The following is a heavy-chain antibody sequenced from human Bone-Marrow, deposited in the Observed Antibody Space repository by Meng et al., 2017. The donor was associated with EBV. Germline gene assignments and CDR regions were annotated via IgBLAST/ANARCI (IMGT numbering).Heavy chain of an antibody. CDR1: GGPVSSGDYY. J-gene: IGHJ4*02. V-gene: IGHV4-61*08. CDR2: IFYSGST. Sequence: QVQRQGPGPGQGKPSGTPSLTGGVSGGPVSSGDYYWNWLRQPPGKGLEWVGSIFYSGSTNYNPSLKSRVSIALNASENQFSLQLSSVTAADSAVYYCARHGNWNGRAFDFWGQGTLVTVSS. CDR3: ARHGNWNGRAFDF. D-gene: IGHD1-1*01.